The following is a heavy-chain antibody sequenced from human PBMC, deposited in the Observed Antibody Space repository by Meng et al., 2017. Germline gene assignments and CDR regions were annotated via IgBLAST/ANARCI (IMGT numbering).Heavy chain of an antibody. D-gene: IGHD4-23*01. J-gene: IGHJ3*02. CDR3: ARTTTVVTYAFDI. CDR1: GGSISSSNW. V-gene: IGHV4-4*02. CDR2: IYHSGST. Sequence: SETLSLTCAVSGGSISSSNWWSWVRQPPGKGLEWIGEIYHSGSTNYNPSLKSRVTISVDKSKNQFSLKLSSVTAADKAVYYCARTTTVVTYAFDIWGQGTMVTVSS.